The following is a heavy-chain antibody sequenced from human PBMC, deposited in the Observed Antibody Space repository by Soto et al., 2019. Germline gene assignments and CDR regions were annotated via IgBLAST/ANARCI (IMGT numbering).Heavy chain of an antibody. CDR3: ARHGSGPSGWFDP. J-gene: IGHJ5*02. D-gene: IGHD6-19*01. Sequence: SGPTLVNPIQTLTLTCTFSGFSLSTSQVGVGWIRQPPGKALEWLAHVYWNDDKYYSLSLKSRLTISKDTSKSQVVLTMTNMDPVDTATYYCARHGSGPSGWFDPWGQGTLVTVS. V-gene: IGHV2-5*01. CDR1: GFSLSTSQVG. CDR2: VYWNDDK.